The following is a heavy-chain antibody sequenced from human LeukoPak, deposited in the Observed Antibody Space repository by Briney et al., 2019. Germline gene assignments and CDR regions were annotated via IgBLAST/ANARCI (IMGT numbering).Heavy chain of an antibody. J-gene: IGHJ3*02. CDR1: GGSISSYF. CDR2: IYYSGST. V-gene: IGHV4-59*01. CDR3: ASTLDIVVVPAASDAFDI. D-gene: IGHD2-2*03. Sequence: SSETLSLTCTVSGGSISSYFWSWIRQPPGKGLEWIGYIYYSGSTNYNPSLKSRVTISVDTSKNQFSLKLSSVTAADTAVYYCASTLDIVVVPAASDAFDIWGQGTMVTVSS.